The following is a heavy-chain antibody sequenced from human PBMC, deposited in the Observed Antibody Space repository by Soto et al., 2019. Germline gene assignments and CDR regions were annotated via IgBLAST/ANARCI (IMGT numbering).Heavy chain of an antibody. J-gene: IGHJ4*02. CDR3: TRIAASGTKFDF. Sequence: GSLRLSCAPSGFPFSTYEMNWVRQAPGKGLEWVSYISSGGGTKYYADSVKGRFTISRDNAKNSLFLQMNSLRAEDTAVYYCTRIAASGTKFDFWGQGALVTVSS. CDR1: GFPFSTYE. V-gene: IGHV3-48*03. D-gene: IGHD6-13*01. CDR2: ISSGGGTK.